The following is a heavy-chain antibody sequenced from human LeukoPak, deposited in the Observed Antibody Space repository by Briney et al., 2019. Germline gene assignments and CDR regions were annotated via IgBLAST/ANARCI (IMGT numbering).Heavy chain of an antibody. CDR1: GFTFSSYA. Sequence: PGGSLRLSRAASGFTFSSYAMSWVRQAPGKGLEWVSAISGSGGSTYYADSVKGRFTISRDNSKNTLYLQMNSLRAEDTAVYYCAKDYDSSGYYWSNYFDYWGQGTLVTVSS. D-gene: IGHD3-22*01. V-gene: IGHV3-23*01. CDR3: AKDYDSSGYYWSNYFDY. J-gene: IGHJ4*02. CDR2: ISGSGGST.